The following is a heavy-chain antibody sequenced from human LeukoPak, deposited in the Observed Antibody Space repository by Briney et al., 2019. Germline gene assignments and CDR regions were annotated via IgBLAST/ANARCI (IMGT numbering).Heavy chain of an antibody. V-gene: IGHV1-69*13. CDR3: ARDRGPPGIAADGSWKLSY. Sequence: GASVKVSCKASGGTFSSYAISWVRQAPGQGLEWMGGIIPIFGTANYAQKFQGRVTITADESTSTAYMELSSLRSDDTAVYYCARDRGPPGIAADGSWKLSYWGQGTLVTVSS. CDR2: IIPIFGTA. D-gene: IGHD6-13*01. J-gene: IGHJ4*02. CDR1: GGTFSSYA.